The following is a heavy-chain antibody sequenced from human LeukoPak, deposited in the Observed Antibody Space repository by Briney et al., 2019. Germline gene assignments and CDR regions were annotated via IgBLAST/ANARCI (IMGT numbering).Heavy chain of an antibody. CDR3: ARDLYGSGSYLGY. CDR2: IHYSGST. J-gene: IGHJ4*02. D-gene: IGHD3-10*01. CDR1: GGPISSYY. V-gene: IGHV4-59*01. Sequence: SETLSLTCTVSGGPISSYYWSWIRQPPGKGLEWIGYIHYSGSTNYNPSLKSRVTISVDTSKNQFSLKLSSVTAADTAVYYCARDLYGSGSYLGYWGQGTLVTVSS.